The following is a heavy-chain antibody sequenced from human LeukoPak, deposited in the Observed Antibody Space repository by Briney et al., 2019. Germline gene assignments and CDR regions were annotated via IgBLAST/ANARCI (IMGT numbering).Heavy chain of an antibody. CDR3: VRATTVTLRFDY. CDR2: INPHSLVT. D-gene: IGHD4-17*01. V-gene: IGHV1-2*02. CDR1: GYTFTEYY. Sequence: ASVVLSCKASGYTFTEYYVHWVRQAPGQGLEWMGWINPHSLVTNYAQKFQGRVTMTRDSSISTAYMELSRLSSDDTAVYFSVRATTVTLRFDYWGQGTLVTVSS. J-gene: IGHJ4*02.